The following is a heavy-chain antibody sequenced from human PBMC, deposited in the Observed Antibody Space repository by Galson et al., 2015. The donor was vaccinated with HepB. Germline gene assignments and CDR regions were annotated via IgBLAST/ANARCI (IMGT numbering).Heavy chain of an antibody. CDR1: GYTLTELS. D-gene: IGHD3-10*01. Sequence: SVKVSCKVSGYTLTELSMHWVRQAPGKGLEWMGGFDPEDGETIYAQKFQGRVTMTEDTSTDTAYMELSSLRSEDTAVYYCATLSITMVQGEFDPWGQGTLVTVSS. CDR2: FDPEDGET. V-gene: IGHV1-24*01. CDR3: ATLSITMVQGEFDP. J-gene: IGHJ5*02.